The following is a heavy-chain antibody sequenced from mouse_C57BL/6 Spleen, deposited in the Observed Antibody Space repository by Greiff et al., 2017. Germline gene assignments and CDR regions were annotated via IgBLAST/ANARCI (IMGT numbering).Heavy chain of an antibody. Sequence: QVQLQQPGAELVKPGASVKLSCKASGYTFTSYWMQWVKQRPGQGLEWIGEIDPSDSYTNYNQKFKGKATLTVDTSSSTAYMQLSSLTSEDSAVYYCARYSYGSLDYWGQGTTLTVSS. J-gene: IGHJ2*01. CDR1: GYTFTSYW. V-gene: IGHV1-50*01. D-gene: IGHD1-1*01. CDR3: ARYSYGSLDY. CDR2: IDPSDSYT.